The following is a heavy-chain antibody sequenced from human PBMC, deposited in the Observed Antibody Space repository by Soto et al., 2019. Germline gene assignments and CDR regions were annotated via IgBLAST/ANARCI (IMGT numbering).Heavy chain of an antibody. V-gene: IGHV4-59*08. CDR2: IHDSGST. D-gene: IGHD4-4*01. CDR1: GGSMSGYY. J-gene: IGHJ5*02. CDR3: ARHYRGPLSVWFDP. Sequence: SETLSLTCTVSGGSMSGYYWSWIRQPPGKGLEWIGYIHDSGSTNYNPSLKSRVTISVDTSKNQFSLNLSSVTAADTAIYYCARHYRGPLSVWFDPWGQGTLVTVSS.